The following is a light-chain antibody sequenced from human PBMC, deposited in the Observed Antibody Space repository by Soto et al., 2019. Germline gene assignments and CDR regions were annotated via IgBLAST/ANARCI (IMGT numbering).Light chain of an antibody. CDR2: AES. CDR3: LKDYNYPRT. V-gene: IGKV1-6*01. CDR1: QGIRKD. Sequence: ALQMTQSPSSLSASVGERVTITCRESQGIRKDLGWYQVKPGKAPKLLIYAESTLQSGVPSRFSGSASGTDLTLTISSLQPEDFATYYCLKDYNYPRTCGQGTKVDIK. J-gene: IGKJ1*01.